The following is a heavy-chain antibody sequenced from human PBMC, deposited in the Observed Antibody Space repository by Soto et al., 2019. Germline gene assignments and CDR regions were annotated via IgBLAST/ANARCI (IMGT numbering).Heavy chain of an antibody. CDR2: INPNSGGK. Sequence: ASVKVSCKTSGYTFTGYYMHWVRQAPEQGLEWMGWINPNSGGKNYAQKFQGRVTMTRDTSFSTVYMELSRLRSGDTAVYYCARVRYFDWFDPWGQGTLVTVSS. CDR1: GYTFTGYY. D-gene: IGHD3-9*01. V-gene: IGHV1-2*02. CDR3: ARVRYFDWFDP. J-gene: IGHJ5*02.